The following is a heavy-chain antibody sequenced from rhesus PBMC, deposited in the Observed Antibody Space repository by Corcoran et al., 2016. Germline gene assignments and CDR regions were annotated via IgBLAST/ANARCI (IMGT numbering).Heavy chain of an antibody. J-gene: IGHJ6*01. D-gene: IGHD3-34*01. Sequence: QVQLQESGPGLVKPSETLSLTCAVSGYSISGYYWSWIRQAPGKGLEWIGYITYSVSTSYNPSLKSRVTISRDTSKNQFSLKLISVTAADTAVYYCARGGWGDYYGLDSWGQGVVVTVSS. V-gene: IGHV4-122*02. CDR3: ARGGWGDYYGLDS. CDR2: ITYSVST. CDR1: GYSISGYY.